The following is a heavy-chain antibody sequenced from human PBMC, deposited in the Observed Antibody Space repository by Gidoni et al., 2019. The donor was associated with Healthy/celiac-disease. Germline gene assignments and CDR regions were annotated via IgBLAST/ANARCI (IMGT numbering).Heavy chain of an antibody. CDR2: SYSGGST. CDR1: GFTVSSNY. J-gene: IGHJ4*02. Sequence: EVQLVESGGGLVQPGGSLRLSCEASGFTVSSNYMSWVRQAPGKGLEWFSVSYSGGSTYYADSVKGRFTISRDNSKNTLYLQMNSLRAEDTAVYYCARAPRLCVFDYWGQGTLVTVSS. V-gene: IGHV3-66*01. D-gene: IGHD3-16*01. CDR3: ARAPRLCVFDY.